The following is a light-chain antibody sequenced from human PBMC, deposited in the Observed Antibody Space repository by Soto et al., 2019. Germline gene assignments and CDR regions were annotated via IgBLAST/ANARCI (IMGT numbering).Light chain of an antibody. CDR2: EVS. V-gene: IGLV2-8*01. CDR3: SSYAGSLYV. J-gene: IGLJ1*01. CDR1: SSDIGDYNY. Sequence: QSALTQPPSASGSPGQSVTISCTGTSSDIGDYNYVSWYQQHPGKAPKLTIYEVSKRPSGVPDRFSGSKSGNTASLTVSGLQAEDEADYYCSSYAGSLYVFGTGTKVTVL.